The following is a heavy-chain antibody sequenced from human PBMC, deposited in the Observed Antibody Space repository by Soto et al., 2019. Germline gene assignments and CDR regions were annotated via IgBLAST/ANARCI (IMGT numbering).Heavy chain of an antibody. Sequence: GGSLRLSCAASGFAFKYARMTWVRQAPGKGLEWVGHIRSNIDGATTAYAAPVKGRFTISRDESKNTVDLQMNSLITEDTAVYYCTTDWGSGTHYARAFDVWGQGTMVTVSS. CDR3: TTDWGSGTHYARAFDV. J-gene: IGHJ3*01. CDR2: IRSNIDGATT. V-gene: IGHV3-15*01. D-gene: IGHD3-16*01. CDR1: GFAFKYAR.